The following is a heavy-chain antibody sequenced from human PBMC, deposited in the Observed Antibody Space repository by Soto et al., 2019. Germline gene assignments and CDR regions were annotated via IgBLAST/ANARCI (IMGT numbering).Heavy chain of an antibody. Sequence: GGSLRLSCAASGFTFSSYAMSWVRQAPGKGLEWVSAISGSGGSTYYQDSVKGRLAISRDNSKNTLYLQMNGLRAEDTAVYYCVKESAVAGLDAFDIWGQGTMVTVSS. J-gene: IGHJ3*02. CDR3: VKESAVAGLDAFDI. D-gene: IGHD6-19*01. CDR2: ISGSGGST. CDR1: GFTFSSYA. V-gene: IGHV3-23*01.